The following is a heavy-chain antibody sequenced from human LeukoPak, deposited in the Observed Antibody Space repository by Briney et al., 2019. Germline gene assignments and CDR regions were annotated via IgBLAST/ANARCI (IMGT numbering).Heavy chain of an antibody. CDR1: GFTFGDYY. CDR2: ISSSGSTI. Sequence: PGGSLRLSCAASGFTFGDYYMSWIRQAPGKGLEWVSYISSSGSTIYYADSVKGRFTISRDNAKNSLYLQMNSLRAEDTAVYYCAREVQGITGTGSGYWYFDLWGRGTLVTVSS. J-gene: IGHJ2*01. CDR3: AREVQGITGTGSGYWYFDL. V-gene: IGHV3-11*01. D-gene: IGHD1-7*01.